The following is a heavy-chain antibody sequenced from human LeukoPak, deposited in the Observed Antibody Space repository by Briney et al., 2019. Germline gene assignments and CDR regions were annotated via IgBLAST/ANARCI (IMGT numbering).Heavy chain of an antibody. J-gene: IGHJ5*02. V-gene: IGHV4-4*09. CDR2: IYTSGST. CDR1: GGPISSYY. CDR3: ARQARSYSGYERYWFDP. D-gene: IGHD5-12*01. Sequence: SETLSLTCTVSGGPISSYYWSWIRQPPGKGLEWIGYIYTSGSTNYNPSLKSRVTISVDTSKNQFSLKLSSVTAADTAVYYCARQARSYSGYERYWFDPWGQGTLVTVSS.